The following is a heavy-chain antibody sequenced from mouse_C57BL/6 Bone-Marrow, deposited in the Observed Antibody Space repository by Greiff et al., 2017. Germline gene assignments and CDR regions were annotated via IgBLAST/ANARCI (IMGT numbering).Heavy chain of an antibody. V-gene: IGHV1-64*01. J-gene: IGHJ4*01. CDR2: IHPNSGST. CDR1: GYTFTSYW. D-gene: IGHD1-1*01. Sequence: QVQLQQPGAELVQPGASVKLSCKASGYTFTSYWMHWVKQRPGQGLEWIGMIHPNSGSTYYNEKFKSKATLTVDKSSSTAYMQLSSLTAEDSAVYYCARYGGDYWGQGTSVTVSS. CDR3: ARYGGDY.